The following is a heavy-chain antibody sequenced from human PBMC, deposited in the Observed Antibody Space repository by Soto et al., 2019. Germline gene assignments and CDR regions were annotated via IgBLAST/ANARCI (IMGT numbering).Heavy chain of an antibody. Sequence: QVQLVESGGGVVQPGRSLRLSCAASGFTFSSYGMHWVRQAPGKGLEWVAFIAYDEFNKYYADSVKGRFTISRDNSKNTLYLEMNSMTVEDTAVYYCAKGPACGVGSGGDSWGQGNLVTVSS. D-gene: IGHD3-3*01. CDR1: GFTFSSYG. CDR2: IAYDEFNK. V-gene: IGHV3-30*18. CDR3: AKGPACGVGSGGDS. J-gene: IGHJ4*02.